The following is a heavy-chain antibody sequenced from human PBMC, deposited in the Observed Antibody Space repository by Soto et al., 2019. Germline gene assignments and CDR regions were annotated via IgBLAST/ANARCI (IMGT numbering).Heavy chain of an antibody. CDR3: AKPSTRYCDGDCSWDY. J-gene: IGHJ4*02. CDR1: GFTFSSYA. CDR2: ISESGAST. Sequence: GGSLRLSCAASGFTFSSYAMSWVRQGPGKGLEWVSAISESGASTYYADSVKGRFTISRDNSKNTLYLQMNSLRVEDTAVYYCAKPSTRYCDGDCSWDYWGQGTLVTVSS. D-gene: IGHD2-21*02. V-gene: IGHV3-23*01.